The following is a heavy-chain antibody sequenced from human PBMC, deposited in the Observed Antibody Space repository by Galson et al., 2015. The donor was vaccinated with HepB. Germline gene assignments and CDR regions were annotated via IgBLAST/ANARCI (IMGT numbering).Heavy chain of an antibody. D-gene: IGHD6-19*01. V-gene: IGHV3-15*01. J-gene: IGHJ4*02. CDR3: TTDTGDSSGWYDFGHNFDY. CDR2: IKSKTDGGTT. CDR1: GFTFSNAW. Sequence: SLRLSCAASGFTFSNAWMSWVRQAPGKGLEWVGRIKSKTDGGTTDYAAPVKGRFTISRDDSKNTLYLQMNSLKTEDTAVYYCTTDTGDSSGWYDFGHNFDYWGQGTLVTVSS.